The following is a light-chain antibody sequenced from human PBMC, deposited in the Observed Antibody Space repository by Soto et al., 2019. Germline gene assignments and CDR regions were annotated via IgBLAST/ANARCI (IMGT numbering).Light chain of an antibody. Sequence: QSALTQPASVSGSPGQSITISCTGSSSDVGAFNSVSWYQQHPGKAPKLIIHDVTNRPSGVSNRFSGSKSGNTASLTISGLQAEDEADYYCSSYTSINTCVFGGGTKLTVL. V-gene: IGLV2-14*03. CDR3: SSYTSINTCV. CDR1: SSDVGAFNS. J-gene: IGLJ3*02. CDR2: DVT.